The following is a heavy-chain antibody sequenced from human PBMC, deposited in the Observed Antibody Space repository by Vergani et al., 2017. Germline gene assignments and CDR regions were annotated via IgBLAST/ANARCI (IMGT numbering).Heavy chain of an antibody. CDR3: ARVDTXVPGTSHFYYMDV. V-gene: IGHV4-31*11. CDR1: GGSISSGDHC. D-gene: IGHD5-18*01. J-gene: IGHJ6*03. CDR2: IFYSGTT. Sequence: QVQLQESGPGVVKPSQTLSLTCAVSGGSISSGDHCWTWIRQRPGKGLEWIGYIFYSGTTYDNPSLRSRLTISVDTSQNQFSLKLRSVTAAATAVYYCARVDTXVPGTSHFYYMDVWGTGTTVVVSS.